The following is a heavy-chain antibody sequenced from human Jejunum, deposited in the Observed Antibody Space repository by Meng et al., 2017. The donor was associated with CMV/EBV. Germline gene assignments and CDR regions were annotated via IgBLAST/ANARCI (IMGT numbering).Heavy chain of an antibody. Sequence: CAASGFSIRSYSMNWVRQAPGKGLEWVAYIGTGSTKYYADSLEGRFTVSRDDAKNSLYLQMNSLRGEDTAVYFCVRDPVLSGLDVWGQGTKVTVSS. CDR1: GFSIRSYS. J-gene: IGHJ6*02. CDR3: VRDPVLSGLDV. CDR2: IGTGSTK. V-gene: IGHV3-48*04.